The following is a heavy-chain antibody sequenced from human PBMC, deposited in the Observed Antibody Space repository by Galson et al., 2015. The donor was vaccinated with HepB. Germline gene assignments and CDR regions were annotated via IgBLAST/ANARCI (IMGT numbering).Heavy chain of an antibody. Sequence: SLRLSCAASGFTFSSCILHWVRQAPGQGLEYVSTMSSNGGSTYYADSVKGRFTISRDNSKNTLYLQMSSLRAEDTAVYYCVKDSDGSGSEFLDYWGQGTLVTVPS. CDR1: GFTFSSCI. D-gene: IGHD3-10*01. V-gene: IGHV3-64D*06. J-gene: IGHJ4*01. CDR2: MSSNGGST. CDR3: VKDSDGSGSEFLDY.